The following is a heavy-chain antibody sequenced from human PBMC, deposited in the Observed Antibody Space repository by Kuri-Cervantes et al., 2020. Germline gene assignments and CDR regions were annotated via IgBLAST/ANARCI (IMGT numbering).Heavy chain of an antibody. D-gene: IGHD5-24*01. CDR3: ARGGDDYLGYFDL. CDR2: INPSDGSI. Sequence: ASVKVSCKASGYTFTSYHVNWVRQAPGQGLEWMGLINPSDGSIYYAQKFQGRVTMTRDTSTSTVYMELSSLRSEDTAVFYCARGGDDYLGYFDLWGRGTLATVSS. J-gene: IGHJ2*01. V-gene: IGHV1-46*01. CDR1: GYTFTSYH.